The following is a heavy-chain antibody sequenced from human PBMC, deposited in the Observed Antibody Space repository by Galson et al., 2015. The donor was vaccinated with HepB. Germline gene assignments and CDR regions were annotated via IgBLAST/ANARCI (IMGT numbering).Heavy chain of an antibody. J-gene: IGHJ5*02. CDR1: GYTLTELS. D-gene: IGHD2-15*01. CDR2: FDPEDGET. CDR3: ATDCSGGSCYKAGSDRFDP. Sequence: SVKVSCKVSGYTLTELSMHWVRQAPGKGLEWMGGFDPEDGETIYAQKFQGRVTMTEDTSTDTAYMELSSLRSEDTAVYYCATDCSGGSCYKAGSDRFDPWGQGTLVTVSS. V-gene: IGHV1-24*01.